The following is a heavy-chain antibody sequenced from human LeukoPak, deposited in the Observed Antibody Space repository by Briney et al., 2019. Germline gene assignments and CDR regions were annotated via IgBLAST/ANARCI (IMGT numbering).Heavy chain of an antibody. CDR2: IWYDGSNK. CDR3: ARDQFYHYYDSSGYLDY. V-gene: IGHV3-33*01. D-gene: IGHD3-22*01. Sequence: GGSLRLSCAASGFTFSSYGMHWVRQAPGKGLEWVAVIWYDGSNKYYADSVKGRFTISRDNSKNTLYLQMNNLRAEDTAVYYCARDQFYHYYDSSGYLDYWGQGTLVTVSS. J-gene: IGHJ4*02. CDR1: GFTFSSYG.